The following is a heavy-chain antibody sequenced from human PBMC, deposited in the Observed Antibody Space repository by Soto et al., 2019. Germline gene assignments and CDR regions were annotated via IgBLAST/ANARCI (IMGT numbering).Heavy chain of an antibody. Sequence: QVQLVESGGGVVQPGRSLRLSCAASGFTFSSYGMHWVRQAPGKGLEWVAVIWYDGSNKYYADSVKGRFTISRDNSKNTLYLQMNSLRAEDTAVYYCAREXLTGGCFDYWGQGTLVTVSS. J-gene: IGHJ4*02. CDR1: GFTFSSYG. CDR3: AREXLTGGCFDY. D-gene: IGHD6-19*01. V-gene: IGHV3-33*01. CDR2: IWYDGSNK.